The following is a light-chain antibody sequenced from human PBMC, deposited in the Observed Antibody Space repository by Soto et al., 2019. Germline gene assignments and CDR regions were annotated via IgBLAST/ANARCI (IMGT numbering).Light chain of an antibody. CDR3: QQYSSYGT. CDR1: QSISTW. Sequence: DIQMTQSPSTLSASVGDRVTITCRASQSISTWLAWYQQKAGQAPKVLIYKASTLESGVPSRFSGSGSGTEFTLTISSLQPDDFATYYCQQYSSYGTFGQGTKVEIK. V-gene: IGKV1-5*03. J-gene: IGKJ1*01. CDR2: KAS.